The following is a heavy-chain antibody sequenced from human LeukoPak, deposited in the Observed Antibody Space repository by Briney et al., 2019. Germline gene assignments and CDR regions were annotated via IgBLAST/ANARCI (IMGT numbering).Heavy chain of an antibody. J-gene: IGHJ4*02. Sequence: SETLSLTCTVSGGSTSSYYWSWIRQPPGKGLEWSGYIYYSGSTNYNPSLKSRVTMSVDTSKNQFSLKLSSVTAADTAVYYCASGMATITPFDYWGQGTLVTVSS. D-gene: IGHD5-24*01. V-gene: IGHV4-59*01. CDR2: IYYSGST. CDR3: ASGMATITPFDY. CDR1: GGSTSSYY.